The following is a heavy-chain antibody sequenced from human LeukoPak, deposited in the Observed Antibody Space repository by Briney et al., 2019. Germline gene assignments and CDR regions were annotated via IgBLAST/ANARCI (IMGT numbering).Heavy chain of an antibody. J-gene: IGHJ4*02. V-gene: IGHV1-18*04. Sequence: ASVKVSCKASGYTFTNLGLSWVRQAPGQGLEWMGWISPNNDNTNYARKFQGRVTMTTDTSTNTAYMELRSLRSDDTAVYYCARDRRSHYDILAGSLDSWGQGILVTVSS. D-gene: IGHD3-9*01. CDR1: GYTFTNLG. CDR2: ISPNNDNT. CDR3: ARDRRSHYDILAGSLDS.